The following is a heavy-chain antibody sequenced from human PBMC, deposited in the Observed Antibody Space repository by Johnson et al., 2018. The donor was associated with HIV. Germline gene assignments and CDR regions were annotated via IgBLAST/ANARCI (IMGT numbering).Heavy chain of an antibody. Sequence: VQLVESGGGLVKPGGSLRLSCAASGFTFSNAWMSWVRQAPGKGLEWVSCISGSGGRTYYADSVKGRFTISRDNSKNTLYLQMNSLRAEDTAVYYCAKSIAARIVGWELGEDAFDIWGQGTMVTVSS. V-gene: IGHV3-23*04. J-gene: IGHJ3*02. CDR1: GFTFSNAW. D-gene: IGHD6-6*01. CDR3: AKSIAARIVGWELGEDAFDI. CDR2: ISGSGGRT.